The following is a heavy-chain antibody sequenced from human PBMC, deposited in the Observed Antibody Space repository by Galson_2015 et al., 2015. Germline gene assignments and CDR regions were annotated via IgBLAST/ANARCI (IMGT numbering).Heavy chain of an antibody. J-gene: IGHJ4*02. CDR3: ATLRGADPLGFDY. Sequence: QSGAEVKKPGESLTISCKGSGSTFSNHWIGWVRQMPGKGLEWMGIIYPGDSHSKYSPSFQGLVTISADKPTSTAYLQWSSLKASDTAMYYCATLRGADPLGFDYWGQGTLVTVSS. D-gene: IGHD3-16*01. V-gene: IGHV5-51*01. CDR2: IYPGDSHS. CDR1: GSTFSNHW.